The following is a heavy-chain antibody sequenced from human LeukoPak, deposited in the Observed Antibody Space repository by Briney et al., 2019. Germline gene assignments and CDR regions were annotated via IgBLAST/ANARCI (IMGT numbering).Heavy chain of an antibody. CDR1: GFTFWSYA. V-gene: IGHV3-30*04. Sequence: GGSLRLSCSAWGFTFWSYAMQWLRQAPGKGLEWVAVISYDGSNKYYADSVKGRFTISRDNSKNTLYLQMHSLRAEDTAVYYCAREPQLLYYYYYMDVWGKGTTVTVSS. D-gene: IGHD2-2*01. CDR2: ISYDGSNK. CDR3: AREPQLLYYYYYMDV. J-gene: IGHJ6*03.